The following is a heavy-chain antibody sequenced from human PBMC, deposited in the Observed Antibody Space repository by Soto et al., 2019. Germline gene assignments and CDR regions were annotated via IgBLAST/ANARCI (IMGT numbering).Heavy chain of an antibody. CDR1: GGSINSGDYS. V-gene: IGHV4-31*03. CDR3: AASCVGCGGFNYYGMDV. Sequence: SETLSLTCTVSGGSINSGDYSWTWIRQPPGKGLEWIGYIYYSGSTYYNPSLKSRVTISVDTSKNQFSLKLSSETAADTAVYYCAASCVGCGGFNYYGMDVWGQGTTVTVSS. J-gene: IGHJ6*02. CDR2: IYYSGST. D-gene: IGHD2-21*01.